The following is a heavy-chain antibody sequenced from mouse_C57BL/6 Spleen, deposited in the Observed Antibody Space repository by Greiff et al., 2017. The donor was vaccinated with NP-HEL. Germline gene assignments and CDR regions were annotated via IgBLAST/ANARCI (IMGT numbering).Heavy chain of an antibody. J-gene: IGHJ2*01. Sequence: QVQLQQPGTELVKPGASVKLSCKASGYTFTSYWMPWVTQRPGQGLEWIGNINPSNGGTNYNEKFKSKATLTVDKSSSTAYMQLSSLTSEDSAVYYCARAESYYGSSPFDYWGQGTTLTVSS. CDR3: ARAESYYGSSPFDY. D-gene: IGHD1-1*01. CDR2: INPSNGGT. CDR1: GYTFTSYW. V-gene: IGHV1-53*01.